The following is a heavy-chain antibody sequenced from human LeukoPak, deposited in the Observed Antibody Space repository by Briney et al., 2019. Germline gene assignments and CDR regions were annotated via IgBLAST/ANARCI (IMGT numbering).Heavy chain of an antibody. CDR3: ARGRSTNEYYYDSSGYADYGMDV. V-gene: IGHV1-8*02. J-gene: IGHJ6*02. Sequence: GASVKVSCKASGCTFTGYYMHWVRQATGQGLEWMGWMNPNSGNTGYAQKFQGRVTMTRNTSISTAYMELSSLRSEDTAVYYCARGRSTNEYYYDSSGYADYGMDVWGQGTTVTVSS. CDR1: GCTFTGYY. D-gene: IGHD3-22*01. CDR2: MNPNSGNT.